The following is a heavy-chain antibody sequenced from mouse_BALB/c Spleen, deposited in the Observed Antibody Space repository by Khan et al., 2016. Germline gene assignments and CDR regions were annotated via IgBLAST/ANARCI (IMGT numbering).Heavy chain of an antibody. CDR3: ARSGGWLFDY. V-gene: IGHV1S29*02. Sequence: VQLQQSGPELVKPRASVKISCKASGYTFTDYNMHWVKQSHGKSLEWIGYIYPYNGDSGCNQKFKSKATLTVDNSSSTAYMDLRSLTSEDSAVYYCARSGGWLFDYWGQGTTLTVSS. D-gene: IGHD2-3*01. CDR2: IYPYNGDS. J-gene: IGHJ2*01. CDR1: GYTFTDYN.